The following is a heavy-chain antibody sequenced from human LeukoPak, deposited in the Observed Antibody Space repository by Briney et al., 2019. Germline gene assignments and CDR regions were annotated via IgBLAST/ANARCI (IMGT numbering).Heavy chain of an antibody. CDR3: VSLGYSSSSVRY. J-gene: IGHJ4*02. CDR1: GFTFSHYW. Sequence: PGGSLRLSCTASGFTFSHYWMSWVRQAPGKGLEWVAIISYDGGNKYYADSVKGRFTISRDNSKNTLYLQMNSLRAEDTAVYFCVSLGYSSSSVRYWGQGTLVTVSS. CDR2: ISYDGGNK. D-gene: IGHD6-6*01. V-gene: IGHV3-30*03.